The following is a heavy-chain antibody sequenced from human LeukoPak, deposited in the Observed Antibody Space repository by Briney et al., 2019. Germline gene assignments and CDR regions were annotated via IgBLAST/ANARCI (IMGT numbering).Heavy chain of an antibody. CDR2: INPSGGST. D-gene: IGHD2-15*01. CDR1: GYTFTSYY. J-gene: IGHJ4*02. CDR3: ARDEGLLHFDY. V-gene: IGHV1-46*01. Sequence: ASVKLFCKSSGYTFTSYYMHWVRHPPAQAFEWMGIINPSGGSTSYAHKFQGRVTMTRDTFTSTVYRELSRLRSEDTAAYYCARDEGLLHFDYWGQRTLVTVSS.